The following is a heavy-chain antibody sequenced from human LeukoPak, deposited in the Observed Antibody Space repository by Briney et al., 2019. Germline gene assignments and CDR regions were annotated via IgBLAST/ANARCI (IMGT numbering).Heavy chain of an antibody. V-gene: IGHV3-23*01. CDR2: ISGSGGST. D-gene: IGHD4-11*01. J-gene: IGHJ6*02. CDR3: ARDPMTTVTLVGKNYYYYYGMDV. Sequence: GGSLRLSCAASGFTFSSYAMSWVRQTPGKGLEWVSAISGSGGSTYYADSVKGRFTISRDNSKNTLYLQMNSLRAEDTAVYYCARDPMTTVTLVGKNYYYYYGMDVWGQGTTVTVSS. CDR1: GFTFSSYA.